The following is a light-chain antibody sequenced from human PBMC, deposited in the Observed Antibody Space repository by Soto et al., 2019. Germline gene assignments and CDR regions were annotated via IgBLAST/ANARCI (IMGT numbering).Light chain of an antibody. Sequence: DIVMTQSPATLSVSPGERVTLSCRASQSVGGNGAWYQQRPGQAPRLLISGASTRATGIPARFSGSGSGTEFTLTLSSLQSEDFAVYHWQQYHDWPPLTFGGGTTVEIK. CDR1: QSVGGN. CDR2: GAS. CDR3: QQYHDWPPLT. V-gene: IGKV3-15*01. J-gene: IGKJ4*01.